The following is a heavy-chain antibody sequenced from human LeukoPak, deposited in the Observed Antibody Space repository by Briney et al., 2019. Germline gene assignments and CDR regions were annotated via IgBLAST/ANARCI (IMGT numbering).Heavy chain of an antibody. V-gene: IGHV4-38-2*01. CDR2: IYHSGST. Sequence: KPSETLSLTCAVSGYSISSGYYWGWIRQPPGKGLEWIGSIYHSGSTYYNPSLKSRVTISVDTSKNQFSLKLSSVTAADTAVYYCARGEVVVVPAAIRFDPWGQGTLVTVPS. CDR3: ARGEVVVVPAAIRFDP. CDR1: GYSISSGYY. D-gene: IGHD2-2*01. J-gene: IGHJ5*02.